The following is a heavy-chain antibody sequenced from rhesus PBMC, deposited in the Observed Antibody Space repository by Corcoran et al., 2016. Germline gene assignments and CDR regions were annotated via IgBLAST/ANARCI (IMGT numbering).Heavy chain of an antibody. CDR2: IYGGSGST. V-gene: IGHV4S7*01. D-gene: IGHD6-25*01. J-gene: IGHJ4*01. Sequence: QVQLQESGPGVVKPSETLSLTCAVSGGSISGYYLWSWIRQPPGKGLEWIGYIYGGSGSTSYNPSLKSRVIISIDPSKNQFSLKLSSVTAADTAVYYGARGGGGSWNFDYWGQGVLVTVSS. CDR3: ARGGGGSWNFDY. CDR1: GGSISGYYL.